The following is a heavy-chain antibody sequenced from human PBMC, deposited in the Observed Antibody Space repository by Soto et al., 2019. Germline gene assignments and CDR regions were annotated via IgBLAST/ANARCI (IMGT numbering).Heavy chain of an antibody. Sequence: SETLSLTCSVSGDSIGSSTNYWGWNRQPPGKGLEWIGTIYHSGNTYYNPTLKSRVAISVDMSKNQFSLRLNSVTAADTAVYYCARHEWLQLWLVTEYWGQGALVTVSS. CDR1: GDSIGSSTNY. CDR3: ARHEWLQLWLVTEY. CDR2: IYHSGNT. D-gene: IGHD5-18*01. V-gene: IGHV4-39*01. J-gene: IGHJ4*02.